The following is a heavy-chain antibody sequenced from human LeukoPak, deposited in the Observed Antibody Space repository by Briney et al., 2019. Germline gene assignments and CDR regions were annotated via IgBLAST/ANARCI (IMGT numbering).Heavy chain of an antibody. CDR1: GFTVSSNY. D-gene: IGHD3-10*01. Sequence: AGSLRLSCAASGFTVSSNYMSWVRQAPGKGLEWVSVIYSGGSTYYADSVKGRFTISRHNSKNTLYPQMNSLRAEDTAVYYCARAGSGGAFDIWGQGTMVTVSS. CDR2: IYSGGST. J-gene: IGHJ3*02. V-gene: IGHV3-53*04. CDR3: ARAGSGGAFDI.